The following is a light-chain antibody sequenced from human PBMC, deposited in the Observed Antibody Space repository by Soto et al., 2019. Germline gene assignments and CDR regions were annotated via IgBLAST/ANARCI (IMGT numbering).Light chain of an antibody. CDR3: HQYGSAPWT. V-gene: IGKV3-11*01. Sequence: ILFTQSPAPLSLSPGERATLSCRASQSISIFLAWYQQKPGQAPRLLMNNAFNRATGIPARFSGSGSGTDFTLTISSLESEDFAVYYCHQYGSAPWTFGQGTKVDIK. CDR1: QSISIF. CDR2: NAF. J-gene: IGKJ1*01.